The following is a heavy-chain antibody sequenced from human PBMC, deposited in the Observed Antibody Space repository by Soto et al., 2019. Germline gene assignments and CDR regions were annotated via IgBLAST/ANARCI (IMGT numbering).Heavy chain of an antibody. V-gene: IGHV3-21*01. J-gene: IGHJ4*02. CDR2: ISSTTNYI. Sequence: GGSLRLSCAASGFTFSRYSMNWVRQAPGKGLEWVSSISSTTNYIYYADSMKGRFTVSRDNAKNSVYLDMNSLSAEDTAVYCCARESEDLTSNFDYWGQGTLVTVSS. CDR1: GFTFSRYS. CDR3: ARESEDLTSNFDY.